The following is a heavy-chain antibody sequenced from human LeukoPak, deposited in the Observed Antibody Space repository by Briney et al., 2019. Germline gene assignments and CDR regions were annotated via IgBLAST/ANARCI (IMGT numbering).Heavy chain of an antibody. J-gene: IGHJ6*02. Sequence: ASVEVSCKASGGTFSSYAISWVRQAPGQGLEWMGGIIPIFGTANYAQKFQGRVTITADESTSTAYMELSSLRSEDTAVYYCARDSTAKNYYYGMDVWGQGTTVTVSS. CDR3: ARDSTAKNYYYGMDV. CDR2: IIPIFGTA. CDR1: GGTFSSYA. D-gene: IGHD5-18*01. V-gene: IGHV1-69*13.